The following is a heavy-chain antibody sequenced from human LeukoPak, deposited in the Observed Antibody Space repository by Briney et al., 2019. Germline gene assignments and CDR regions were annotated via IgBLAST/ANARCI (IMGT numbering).Heavy chain of an antibody. CDR1: GFTFSTYA. Sequence: GRSLRLSCAVPGFTFSTYAMHWVRQAPGKGLEWVAVISYDGRNQKYADSAKGGFTISRDNSKNTLYLQMNSLRAEDTAVYYCAREGVGGMDVWGQGTTVTVSS. V-gene: IGHV3-30*04. D-gene: IGHD1-26*01. J-gene: IGHJ6*02. CDR2: ISYDGRNQ. CDR3: AREGVGGMDV.